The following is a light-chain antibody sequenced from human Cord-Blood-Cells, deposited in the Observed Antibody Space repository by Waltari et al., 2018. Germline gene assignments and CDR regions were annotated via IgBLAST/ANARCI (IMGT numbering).Light chain of an antibody. CDR2: DAS. CDR3: QQRSNWPSIT. V-gene: IGKV3-11*01. Sequence: DILLTQSPATLSLSSGARATLSCRASQSVSSYLAWYQQKPGQAPRLLIYDASNRATGIPARFSGSGSGTDFTLTISSLEPEDFAVYYCQQRSNWPSITFGQGTRLEIK. J-gene: IGKJ5*01. CDR1: QSVSSY.